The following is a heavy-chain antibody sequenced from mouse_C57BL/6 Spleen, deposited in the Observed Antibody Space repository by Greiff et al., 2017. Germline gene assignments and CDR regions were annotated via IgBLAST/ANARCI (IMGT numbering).Heavy chain of an antibody. CDR2: INPNNGGT. V-gene: IGHV1-26*01. CDR3: AREGSSFDY. D-gene: IGHD1-1*01. Sequence: VQLQQSGPELVKPGASVKISCKASGYTFTDYYMNWVKQSHGKSLEWIGDINPNNGGTSYNQKFKGKATLTVDKSSSTAYMELRSLTSEDSAVYYCAREGSSFDYWGQGTTLTVSS. J-gene: IGHJ2*01. CDR1: GYTFTDYY.